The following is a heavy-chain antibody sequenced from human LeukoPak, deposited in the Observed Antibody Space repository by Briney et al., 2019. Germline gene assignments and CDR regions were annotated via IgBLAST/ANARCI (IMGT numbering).Heavy chain of an antibody. V-gene: IGHV4-61*02. J-gene: IGHJ2*01. CDR3: ARDPQIVDRRSYWYFDL. CDR2: IYTSGST. Sequence: SETLSLTCTVSGGSISSGSYYWSWIRQPAGKGLEWIGRIYTSGSTNYNPSLKSRVTISVDTSKNQFSLKLSSVTAADTAVYYCARDPQIVDRRSYWYFDLRGRGTLVTVSS. D-gene: IGHD3-22*01. CDR1: GGSISSGSYY.